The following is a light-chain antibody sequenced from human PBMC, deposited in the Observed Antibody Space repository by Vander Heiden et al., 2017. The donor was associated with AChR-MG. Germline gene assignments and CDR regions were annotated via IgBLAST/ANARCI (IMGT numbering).Light chain of an antibody. CDR2: LGS. V-gene: IGKV2-28*01. CDR1: QSLLQNNGYHY. Sequence: EIVMTQSPLSLPVTPGEPASISCRSSQSLLQNNGYHYFDWYLQKPGQSPQLLIYLGSNRASGVPDRFSGSGSGTDFTLKISRVEAEDVGVYYCMQALQTPWTFGQGTKVEIK. CDR3: MQALQTPWT. J-gene: IGKJ1*01.